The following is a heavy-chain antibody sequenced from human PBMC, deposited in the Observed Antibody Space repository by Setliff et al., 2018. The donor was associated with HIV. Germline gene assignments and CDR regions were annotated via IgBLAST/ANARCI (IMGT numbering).Heavy chain of an antibody. CDR1: GYTFTNYG. Sequence: ASVKVSCKASGYTFTNYGINWVRQAPGQGLEWMGWISAYNGNTNHAQKLQGRVTMTTDTSTSTAYMELRSLRSDDTAVYYCARDPAFRRYYDILTGYSPSWFDPWGQGTQVTVSS. CDR3: ARDPAFRRYYDILTGYSPSWFDP. CDR2: ISAYNGNT. J-gene: IGHJ5*02. D-gene: IGHD3-9*01. V-gene: IGHV1-18*01.